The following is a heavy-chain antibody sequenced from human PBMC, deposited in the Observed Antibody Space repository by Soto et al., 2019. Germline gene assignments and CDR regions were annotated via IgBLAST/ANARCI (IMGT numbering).Heavy chain of an antibody. D-gene: IGHD4-17*01. CDR3: ARGNYGGEFDF. V-gene: IGHV1-18*01. Sequence: QVPLVQSGTEVKKPGASVKVSCKASGYTFSSIGLSWVRQAPGQGLEWMGWISTYSVNTNYAQNLQGRVNLTTDTSTSTAYMELRGLRSDDTAVYYCARGNYGGEFDFWGQGTLVTVSS. CDR1: GYTFSSIG. CDR2: ISTYSVNT. J-gene: IGHJ4*02.